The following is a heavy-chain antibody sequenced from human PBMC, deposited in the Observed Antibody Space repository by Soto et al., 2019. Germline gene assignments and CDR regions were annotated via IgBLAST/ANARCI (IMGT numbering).Heavy chain of an antibody. D-gene: IGHD2-8*01. CDR3: ARARGTNYFDY. J-gene: IGHJ4*02. V-gene: IGHV4-31*11. CDR1: GGSFSGYY. Sequence: SETLSLTCAVYGGSFSGYYWSWIRQHPGKGLEWIGYIYCSGSTYYNPSLKSRVTISVDTSKNQFSLKLSSVTAADTAVYYCARARGTNYFDYWDQGTLVTVSS. CDR2: IYCSGST.